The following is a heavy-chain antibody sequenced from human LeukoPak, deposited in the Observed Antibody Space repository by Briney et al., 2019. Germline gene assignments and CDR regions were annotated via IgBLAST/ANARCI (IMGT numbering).Heavy chain of an antibody. V-gene: IGHV4-31*03. Sequence: SETLSLTCTLSGGSISRGGYYWTWISPHPGKGLEWIGYIFYSGSTYYNPSLKSRITISIDTSKNQFSLKLSSVTAADTAVYYCARDRVNPFALTDGVLYYGMDVWGQGTTVTVSS. D-gene: IGHD1-14*01. CDR3: ARDRVNPFALTDGVLYYGMDV. CDR1: GGSISRGGYY. J-gene: IGHJ6*02. CDR2: IFYSGST.